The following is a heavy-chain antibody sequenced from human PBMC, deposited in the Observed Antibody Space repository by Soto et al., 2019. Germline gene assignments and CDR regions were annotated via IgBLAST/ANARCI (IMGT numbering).Heavy chain of an antibody. CDR1: GFTFSSYW. CDR3: AREYGTEISWYGDYDYYYGMDV. Sequence: GGSLRLSCAASGFTFSSYWMHWVRQAPGKGLVWVSRINSDGSSTSYADSVKGRFTISRDNAKNTLYLQMNSLRAEDTAVYYCAREYGTEISWYGDYDYYYGMDVWGQGTTVTVSS. V-gene: IGHV3-74*01. D-gene: IGHD6-13*01. CDR2: INSDGSST. J-gene: IGHJ6*02.